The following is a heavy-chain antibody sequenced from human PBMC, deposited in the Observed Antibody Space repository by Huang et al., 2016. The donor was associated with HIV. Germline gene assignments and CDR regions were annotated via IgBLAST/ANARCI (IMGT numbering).Heavy chain of an antibody. Sequence: QVQLQESGPGLVKPSETLSLTCSVSGGSISSHYWSWIRQPPGKALEWIGSIYYSGSTNYNPTLKSRVTISVDTSKNQFSLTVTSVTAADSAVYFCARDSPQPTWGQGTLVTVSS. CDR3: ARDSPQPT. D-gene: IGHD6-13*01. CDR2: IYYSGST. J-gene: IGHJ5*02. V-gene: IGHV4-59*11. CDR1: GGSISSHY.